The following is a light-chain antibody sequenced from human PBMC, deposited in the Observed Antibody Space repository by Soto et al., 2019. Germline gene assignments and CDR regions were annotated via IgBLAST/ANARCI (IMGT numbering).Light chain of an antibody. CDR1: QALQRSF. Sequence: IVLTQSPGTLSLSPGERATLSCRASQALQRSFLAWYQHKPGQSPRLLISGVSSRAAGVPDRFSGSVSGTDFTLTSSRLEPQDSAVYFCQQYDHSPRTFGQGTKVEI. CDR2: GVS. V-gene: IGKV3-20*01. CDR3: QQYDHSPRT. J-gene: IGKJ1*01.